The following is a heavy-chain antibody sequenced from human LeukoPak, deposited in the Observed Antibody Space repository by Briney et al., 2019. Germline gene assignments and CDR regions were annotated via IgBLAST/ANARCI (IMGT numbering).Heavy chain of an antibody. CDR3: ARDQYNWTR. CDR1: GGSISSYY. D-gene: IGHD1-20*01. CDR2: IYYSGST. Sequence: SETLSLTCTVSGGSISSYYWSWIRQPPGKGLEWIGYIYYSGSTNYNPSLKSRVTISVDTSKNQFSLKLSSVTAADTAVYYCARDQYNWTRWGQGTLVTVSS. V-gene: IGHV4-59*01. J-gene: IGHJ4*02.